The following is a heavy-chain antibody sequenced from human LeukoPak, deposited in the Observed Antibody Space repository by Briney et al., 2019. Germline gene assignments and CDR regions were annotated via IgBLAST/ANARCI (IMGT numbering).Heavy chain of an antibody. V-gene: IGHV3-23*01. D-gene: IGHD1-14*01. Sequence: GGSLRLSCAASEVTFTNYAMRWVRQVPGEGLEWLSDISGSGAYSYYADSVKGRFTISRDNSNYTVFLQMNSLRAEDTAVYYCARRARYNYYYYMDVWGKGTTVTVSS. CDR1: EVTFTNYA. J-gene: IGHJ6*03. CDR3: ARRARYNYYYYMDV. CDR2: ISGSGAYS.